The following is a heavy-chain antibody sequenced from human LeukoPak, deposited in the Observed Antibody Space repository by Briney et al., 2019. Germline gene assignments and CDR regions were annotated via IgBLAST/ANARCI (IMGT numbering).Heavy chain of an antibody. Sequence: PSETLSLTCTVSGGSISSSSYYWGWIRQPPGKGLEWIGSIYYSGSTYYNPSLKSRVTISVDTSKNQFSLKLSSVTAADTAVYYCARGPGHDYGDYWFDYWGQGTLVTVSS. CDR3: ARGPGHDYGDYWFDY. J-gene: IGHJ4*02. V-gene: IGHV4-39*07. D-gene: IGHD4-17*01. CDR1: GGSISSSSYY. CDR2: IYYSGST.